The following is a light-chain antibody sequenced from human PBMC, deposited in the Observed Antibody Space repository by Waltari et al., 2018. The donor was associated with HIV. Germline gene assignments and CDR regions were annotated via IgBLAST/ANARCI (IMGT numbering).Light chain of an antibody. Sequence: DIQMTQSPSSLSASVGDRVTITCRTSQGIDTFLAWYQHKQGTAPKLLIYSASTLQSGVPSRFSGSGSGTAFTLTINNLQPEDVATYYCQKYNNVPQMFGQGTTVEI. J-gene: IGKJ1*01. CDR3: QKYNNVPQM. V-gene: IGKV1-27*01. CDR2: SAS. CDR1: QGIDTF.